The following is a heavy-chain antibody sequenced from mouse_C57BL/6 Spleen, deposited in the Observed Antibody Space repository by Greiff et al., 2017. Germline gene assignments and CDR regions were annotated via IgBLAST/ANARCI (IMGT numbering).Heavy chain of an antibody. V-gene: IGHV5-4*03. CDR2: ISDGGSYT. J-gene: IGHJ3*01. CDR3: ARASRNWFAY. Sequence: EVKLVESGGGLVKPGGSLKLSCAASGFTFSSYAMSWVRQTPEKRLEWVATISDGGSYTYYPDNVKGRFTISRDNATNNLYLQMSHLKSEDTAMYYCARASRNWFAYWGQGTLVTVSA. CDR1: GFTFSSYA.